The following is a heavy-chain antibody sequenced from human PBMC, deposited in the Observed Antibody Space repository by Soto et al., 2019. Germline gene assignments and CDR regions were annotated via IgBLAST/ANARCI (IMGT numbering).Heavy chain of an antibody. Sequence: QVQLQESGPGLVNASQTLSLICSVSGESISSGGYYWSWIRHHPGKGLEWIGYIYDSESAYYNPSLKSRVTISMDTSKNHFAMKLSSVTAADTAVYYCARASSSSSAADYWGQGTLITVSS. V-gene: IGHV4-31*03. CDR3: ARASSSSSAADY. J-gene: IGHJ4*02. D-gene: IGHD6-6*01. CDR2: IYDSESA. CDR1: GESISSGGYY.